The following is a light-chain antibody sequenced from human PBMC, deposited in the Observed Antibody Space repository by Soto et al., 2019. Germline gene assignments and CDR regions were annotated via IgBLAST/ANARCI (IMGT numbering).Light chain of an antibody. CDR1: QGISSY. Sequence: HLTQSPSSLSASVGYRVTITCRASQGISSYLAWYQQKPGKAPILLIYAASNLQGGVPSRFSGSGSGTHFTLTISSLPPEDFETYYCQQSYNSPYTFGPGTKVDIK. V-gene: IGKV1-39*01. CDR2: AAS. CDR3: QQSYNSPYT. J-gene: IGKJ3*01.